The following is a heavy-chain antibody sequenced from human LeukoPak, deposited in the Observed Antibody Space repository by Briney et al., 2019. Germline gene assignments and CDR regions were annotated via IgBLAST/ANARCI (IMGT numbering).Heavy chain of an antibody. J-gene: IGHJ4*02. Sequence: GSLRLSCAASGFTFSSYEMNWVRQPPGKGLEWIGEINHSGSTNYNPSLKSRVTISVDTSKNQFSLKLSSVTAADTAVYYCARHDLYYYDSSGYPLFDYWGQGTLVTVSS. CDR3: ARHDLYYYDSSGYPLFDY. D-gene: IGHD3-22*01. V-gene: IGHV4-34*01. CDR1: GFTFSSYE. CDR2: INHSGST.